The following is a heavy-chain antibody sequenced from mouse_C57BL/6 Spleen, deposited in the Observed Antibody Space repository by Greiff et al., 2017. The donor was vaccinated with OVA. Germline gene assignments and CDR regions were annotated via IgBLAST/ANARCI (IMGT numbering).Heavy chain of an antibody. V-gene: IGHV1-69*01. CDR3: ARGGRDYFDY. Sequence: QVQLQQPGAELVMPGASVKLSCKASGYTFTSYWMHWVKQRPGQGLEWIGEIDPSDSYTNYNQKFKGKSTLTVDKSSSTAYMQLSSLTSEDSAGYYCARGGRDYFDYWGQGTTLTVSS. D-gene: IGHD3-3*01. CDR2: IDPSDSYT. J-gene: IGHJ2*01. CDR1: GYTFTSYW.